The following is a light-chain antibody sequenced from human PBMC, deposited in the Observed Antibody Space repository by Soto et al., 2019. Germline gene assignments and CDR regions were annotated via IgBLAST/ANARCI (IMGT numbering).Light chain of an antibody. J-gene: IGKJ1*01. CDR1: QNIRSY. CDR2: ATS. V-gene: IGKV1-39*01. Sequence: DIQMTQSPSSLSASVGDRVIITCRASQNIRSYLNWYQQKPGKAPQLLIYATSSLQTGVPSRFSASGSGTDFSLVISDLQPEDSATYYCQQGYSSRWTSGRGTKVEI. CDR3: QQGYSSRWT.